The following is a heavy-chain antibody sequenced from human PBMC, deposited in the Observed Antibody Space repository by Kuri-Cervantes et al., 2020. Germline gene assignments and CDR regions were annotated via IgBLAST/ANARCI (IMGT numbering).Heavy chain of an antibody. Sequence: ASVKVSCKASGHTFTSYAMHWVRQAPGQRLEWMGWINAGNGNTKYSQKFQGRVTITRDTSASTAYMELSSLRSDDTAVYYCARDQDYDFWSGYYRPPTKGYMDVWGKGTTVTVSS. V-gene: IGHV1-3*01. CDR1: GHTFTSYA. D-gene: IGHD3-3*01. CDR3: ARDQDYDFWSGYYRPPTKGYMDV. CDR2: INAGNGNT. J-gene: IGHJ6*03.